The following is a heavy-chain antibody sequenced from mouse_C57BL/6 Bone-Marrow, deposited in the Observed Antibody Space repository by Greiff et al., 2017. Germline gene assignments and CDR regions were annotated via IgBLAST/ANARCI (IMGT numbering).Heavy chain of an antibody. CDR2: IHPNSGST. CDR1: GYTFTSYW. J-gene: IGHJ3*02. CDR3: ARTLHGCVEFGC. D-gene: IGHD1-2*01. Sequence: QVQLQQPGAELVKPGASVKLSCKASGYTFTSYWMHWVKQRPGQGLEWIGMIHPNSGSTNYNEKFKSKATLTVDNSTSTAYMQLSSLTSEDTAVYYCARTLHGCVEFGCWGKGIMVT. V-gene: IGHV1-64*01.